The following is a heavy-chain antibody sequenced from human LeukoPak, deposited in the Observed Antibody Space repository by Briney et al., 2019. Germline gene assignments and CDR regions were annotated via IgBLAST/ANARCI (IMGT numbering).Heavy chain of an antibody. D-gene: IGHD4-11*01. CDR2: ISGSGGST. CDR1: GFTFSSYA. Sequence: PGGSLRLSCAASGFTFSSYAMSWVRQAPGKWLEWVSAISGSGGSTYYADSVKGRFTISRDNSKNTLYLQMNSLRAEDTAVYYCAKVVTTVTYYYYYMDVCGKGTTVTVSS. V-gene: IGHV3-23*01. J-gene: IGHJ6*03. CDR3: AKVVTTVTYYYYYMDV.